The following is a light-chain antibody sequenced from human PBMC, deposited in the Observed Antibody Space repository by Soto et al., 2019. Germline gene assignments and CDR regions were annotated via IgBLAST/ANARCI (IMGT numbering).Light chain of an antibody. CDR2: GAS. J-gene: IGKJ1*01. CDR3: QQYYNWPRT. Sequence: DIVSPQSQCTLSLSPGARATLSCRVSQSVSSHFLASYQQKPGQAPRLLIYGASTRATGIPARFSGSGSGTEFTLSISSLQSEDFAVYYCQQYYNWPRTFGQGTRLDIK. CDR1: QSVSSH. V-gene: IGKV3-15*01.